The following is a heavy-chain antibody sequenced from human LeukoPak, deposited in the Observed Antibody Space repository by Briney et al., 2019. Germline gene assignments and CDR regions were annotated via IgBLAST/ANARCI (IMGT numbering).Heavy chain of an antibody. V-gene: IGHV4-34*01. D-gene: IGHD6-19*01. CDR1: GGSFSGYY. Sequence: SETLSLTCAVYGGSFSGYYWSWTRQPPGKGLEWIGEINHSGSTNYNPSLKSRVTISVDTSKNQFSLKLSSVTAADTAVYYCARGRRQWLVRYYWFDPWGQGTLVTVSS. J-gene: IGHJ5*02. CDR3: ARGRRQWLVRYYWFDP. CDR2: INHSGST.